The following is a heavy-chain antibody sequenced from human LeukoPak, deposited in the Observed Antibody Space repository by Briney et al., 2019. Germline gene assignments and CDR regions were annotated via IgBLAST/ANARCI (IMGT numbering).Heavy chain of an antibody. CDR2: ISYDGSNK. V-gene: IGHV3-30-3*01. Sequence: PGRSLRLSCIASGFTFGDYAMHWVRQAPGKGLEWVAVISYDGSNKYYADSVKGRFTISRDNSKNTLYLQMNSLRAEDTAVYYCARGPGYCSSTSCSGGIVYWGQGTLVTVSS. J-gene: IGHJ4*02. CDR1: GFTFGDYA. D-gene: IGHD2-2*01. CDR3: ARGPGYCSSTSCSGGIVY.